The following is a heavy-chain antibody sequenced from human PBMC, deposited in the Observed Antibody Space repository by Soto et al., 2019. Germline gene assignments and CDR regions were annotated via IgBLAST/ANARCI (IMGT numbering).Heavy chain of an antibody. D-gene: IGHD3-10*01. V-gene: IGHV4-59*08. CDR2: IYYSGST. J-gene: IGHJ4*02. Sequence: SETLSLTYTFSGGSISSFYLSWIRQKPGKGLECIGYIYYSGSTNYNPSLKSRVTISVDTSKNQFSLKLSSVTAADTAVYYCARHWLGEYVPYYFDYWGQGTLVTVSS. CDR1: GGSISSFY. CDR3: ARHWLGEYVPYYFDY.